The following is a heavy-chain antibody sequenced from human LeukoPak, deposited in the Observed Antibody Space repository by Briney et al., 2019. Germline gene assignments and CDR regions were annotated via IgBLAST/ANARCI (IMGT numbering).Heavy chain of an antibody. CDR2: IYYSGST. V-gene: IGHV4-39*07. Sequence: PSETLSLTCTVSGGSISSSSCYWGWIRQPPGKGLEWIGSIYYSGSTYYNPSLKSRVTISVDTSKNQFSLKLSSVTAADTAVYYCARLEHDNVWGSYHPDYWGQGTLVTVSS. CDR1: GGSISSSSCY. D-gene: IGHD3-16*02. J-gene: IGHJ4*02. CDR3: ARLEHDNVWGSYHPDY.